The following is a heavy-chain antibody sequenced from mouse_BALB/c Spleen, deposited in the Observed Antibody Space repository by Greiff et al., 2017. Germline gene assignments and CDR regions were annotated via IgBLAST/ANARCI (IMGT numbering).Heavy chain of an antibody. CDR1: GYTFTNYW. CDR3: ARKGNDGYCWFAY. V-gene: IGHV1-63*02. Sequence: VQLQQSGAELVRPGTSVKISCKASGYTFTNYWLGWVKQRPGHGLEWIGDIYPGGGYTNYNEKFKGKATLTADTSSSTAYMQLSSLTSEDSAVYFCARKGNDGYCWFAYWGQGTLVTVSA. J-gene: IGHJ3*01. D-gene: IGHD2-3*01. CDR2: IYPGGGYT.